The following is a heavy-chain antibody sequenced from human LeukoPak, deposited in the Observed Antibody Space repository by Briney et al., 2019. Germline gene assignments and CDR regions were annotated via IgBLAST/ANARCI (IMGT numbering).Heavy chain of an antibody. CDR2: ISGSGDST. D-gene: IGHD3-3*01. CDR1: GFTFSNYA. V-gene: IGHV3-23*01. CDR3: AVGFLEWQHWFDP. J-gene: IGHJ5*02. Sequence: GGSLRLSCAASGFTFSNYAMSWVRQAPGKGLEWVSAISGSGDSTYYADSVKGRFTISRDNSKNTLYLQMNSLRAEDTAVYYCAVGFLEWQHWFDPWGQGTLVTVPS.